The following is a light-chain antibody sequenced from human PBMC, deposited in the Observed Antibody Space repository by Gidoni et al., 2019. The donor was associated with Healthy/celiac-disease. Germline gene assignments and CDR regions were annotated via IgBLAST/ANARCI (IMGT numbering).Light chain of an antibody. CDR3: QQYNSYSGYS. V-gene: IGKV1-5*03. CDR2: KAS. Sequence: DIQMTQSPSTLSASVGDRVTITCRASQSISSWLAWYQQKPGKAPKLLIYKASSLESGVPSRFSGSGSGTEFTLTISSLQPDDFATYYCQQYNSYSGYSFXQXTKLXIK. J-gene: IGKJ2*03. CDR1: QSISSW.